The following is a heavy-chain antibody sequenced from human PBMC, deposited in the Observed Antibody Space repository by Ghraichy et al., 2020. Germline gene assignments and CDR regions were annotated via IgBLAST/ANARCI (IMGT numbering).Heavy chain of an antibody. J-gene: IGHJ4*02. CDR1: GFTFSSYG. CDR3: AKGRGADSGYDFLFDF. V-gene: IGHV3-30*18. D-gene: IGHD5-12*01. CDR2: ISYDGNNK. Sequence: GGSLRLSCAASGFTFSSYGMHWVRQAPGKELEWVAVISYDGNNKYFADSVKGRFTISRDNSENTLYLQMNSLRAEDTAVYYCAKGRGADSGYDFLFDFWGQGTLVTVSS.